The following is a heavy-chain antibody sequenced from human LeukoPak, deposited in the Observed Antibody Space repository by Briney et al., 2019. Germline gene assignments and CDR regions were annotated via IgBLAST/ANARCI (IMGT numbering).Heavy chain of an antibody. V-gene: IGHV4-34*01. D-gene: IGHD2-15*01. J-gene: IGHJ4*02. CDR3: ARGKVVVAATAFDY. Sequence: PSETLSLTCAVCGGSFSGYYWSWIRQPPGKGLEWIGEINHSGSTNYNPSLKSRVTISVDTSKNQFSLKLSSVTAADTAVYYCARGKVVVAATAFDYWGQGTLVTVSS. CDR2: INHSGST. CDR1: GGSFSGYY.